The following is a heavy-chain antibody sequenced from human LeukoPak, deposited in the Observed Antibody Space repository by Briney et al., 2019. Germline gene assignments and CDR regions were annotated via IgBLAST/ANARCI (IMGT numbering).Heavy chain of an antibody. CDR2: IEKDGGEK. CDR1: GFTISHYW. V-gene: IGHV3-7*01. D-gene: IGHD3-16*01. J-gene: IGHJ5*02. CDR3: VRDGGTDWYDP. Sequence: GGSLRLSCVASGFTISHYWMTWVRQAPGKGLEWVDNIEKDGGEKTYVDSVKGRFTISRDNAKNSIFLQMNSLRVEDMAIYYCVRDGGTDWYDPWGQGTLVSVSS.